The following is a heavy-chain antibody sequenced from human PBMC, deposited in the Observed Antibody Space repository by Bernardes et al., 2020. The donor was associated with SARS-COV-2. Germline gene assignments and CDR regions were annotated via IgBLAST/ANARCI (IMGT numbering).Heavy chain of an antibody. CDR3: ARGMVVAATSWFDP. D-gene: IGHD2-15*01. V-gene: IGHV1-2*02. CDR2: ITPNSGGT. Sequence: ASVKVSCKASGYTFTGYYMHWVRQAPGQGLEWMGWITPNSGGTNYAQKFQGRVTMTRDTSISTAYMELSRLRSDDTAVYYCARGMVVAATSWFDPWGQGTLVTVSS. CDR1: GYTFTGYY. J-gene: IGHJ5*02.